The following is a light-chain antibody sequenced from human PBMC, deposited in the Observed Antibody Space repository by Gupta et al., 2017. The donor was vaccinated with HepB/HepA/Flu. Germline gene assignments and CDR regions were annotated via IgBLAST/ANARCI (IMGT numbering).Light chain of an antibody. CDR2: DAS. J-gene: IGKJ3*01. V-gene: IGKV1-33*01. Sequence: QMTPSPSSLSASVGDRVTITCQASHDISNYLNWYQQKPGKAPRLLIYDASNLQTGVPSRCSGSGSGTHFTFTSNSLQPEEIATDFCQQVDNRPRRTFGPGTKVDIK. CDR1: HDISNY. CDR3: QQVDNRPRRT.